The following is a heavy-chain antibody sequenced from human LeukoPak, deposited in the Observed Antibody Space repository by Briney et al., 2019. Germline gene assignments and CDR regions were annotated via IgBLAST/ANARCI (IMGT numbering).Heavy chain of an antibody. CDR2: ISSSSSYI. Sequence: GGSLRLSCAASGFTFSRYSMNWVRQAPGKGLEWVSAISSSSSYIYYADSVKGRFTISRDNAENSLYLQMNSLRAEDTAVYYCAKDIGSSSWTYFDIWGQGTMVTVSS. CDR3: AKDIGSSSWTYFDI. J-gene: IGHJ3*02. V-gene: IGHV3-21*01. CDR1: GFTFSRYS. D-gene: IGHD6-13*01.